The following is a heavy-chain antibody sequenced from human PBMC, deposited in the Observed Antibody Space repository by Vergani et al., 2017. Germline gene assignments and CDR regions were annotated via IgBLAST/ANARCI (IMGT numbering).Heavy chain of an antibody. CDR3: ARGIESYYDFWSGYSGGYYGMDV. D-gene: IGHD3-3*01. Sequence: QVQLVESGGGVVQPGRSLRLSCAASGFTFSSYGMHWVRQAPGKGLEWVAVIWYDGSNKYYADSVKGRFTFSRDNSKNTLYLQMNSLRAEDTAVYYCARGIESYYDFWSGYSGGYYGMDVGGQGTTVTVSS. V-gene: IGHV3-33*01. CDR2: IWYDGSNK. J-gene: IGHJ6*02. CDR1: GFTFSSYG.